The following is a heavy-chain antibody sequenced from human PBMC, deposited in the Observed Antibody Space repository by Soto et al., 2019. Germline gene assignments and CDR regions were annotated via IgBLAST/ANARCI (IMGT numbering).Heavy chain of an antibody. V-gene: IGHV4-34*01. CDR3: ARGSPSPRRQFEY. D-gene: IGHD1-1*01. Sequence: SETLSLTCAVYGGSFSGYYWSWIRQPPGKGLEWIGEINHSGSTNYNPSLKSRVTISVDTSKNQFSLKLSSVTAADTAVYHCARGSPSPRRQFEYWGQGTLVTVSS. J-gene: IGHJ4*02. CDR2: INHSGST. CDR1: GGSFSGYY.